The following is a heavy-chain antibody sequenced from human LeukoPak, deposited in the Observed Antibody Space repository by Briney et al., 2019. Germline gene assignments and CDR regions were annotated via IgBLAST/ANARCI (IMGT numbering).Heavy chain of an antibody. CDR3: TRDRSTSGSQNY. J-gene: IGHJ4*02. D-gene: IGHD1-26*01. CDR2: IYIGNT. V-gene: IGHV1-18*01. CDR1: GYTFTSYG. Sequence: ASVTVSCKTSGYTFTSYGIGWVRQAPAQGLEWMAWIYIGNTNYAQNLQGRVTVTTDTSTTTAYMELRSLRPDDTAVYYCTRDRSTSGSQNYWGQGTLVTVSS.